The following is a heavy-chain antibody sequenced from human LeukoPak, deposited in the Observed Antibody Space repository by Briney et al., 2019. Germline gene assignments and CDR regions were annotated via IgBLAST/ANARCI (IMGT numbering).Heavy chain of an antibody. V-gene: IGHV3-48*02. J-gene: IGHJ5*02. Sequence: GGSLRLSCAASGFTFSSYSMNWVRQAPGKGLEWVAYISASSGAMYYADSVKGRFTITRDDARNSLYLLMNSLRDEDSAVYYCARDAGSYTMDNWFDPWGQGTLVTVSS. CDR2: ISASSGAM. CDR3: ARDAGSYTMDNWFDP. CDR1: GFTFSSYS. D-gene: IGHD1-26*01.